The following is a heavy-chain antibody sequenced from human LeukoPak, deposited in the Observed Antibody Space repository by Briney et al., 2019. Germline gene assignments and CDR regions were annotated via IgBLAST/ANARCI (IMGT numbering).Heavy chain of an antibody. CDR2: IYYSGST. J-gene: IGHJ4*02. CDR1: GGSISSSSYY. D-gene: IGHD3-22*01. CDR3: ARGSSGYYQYEFDY. Sequence: SETLSLTCTVSGGSISSSSYYWGWIRQPPGKGLEWIGSIYYSGSTYYNPSLKSRVTISVDTSKNQFSLKLSSVTAADTAVYYCARGSSGYYQYEFDYWGQGTLVTVSS. V-gene: IGHV4-39*01.